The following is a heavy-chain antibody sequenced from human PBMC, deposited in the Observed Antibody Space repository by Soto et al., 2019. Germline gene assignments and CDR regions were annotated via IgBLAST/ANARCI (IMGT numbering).Heavy chain of an antibody. CDR3: NRDWSADY. J-gene: IGHJ4*02. CDR2: IGGSGRDP. CDR1: GFIFNNYA. V-gene: IGHV3-23*01. Sequence: EVRLLESGGGLVHPGGSLRLSCAASGFIFNNYAMTWVRQAPGKGLEWVTAIGGSGRDPYYADSVKGRFTISRDNSKNTLYLRMSSLRAEDTAVYYCNRDWSADYWGQGTLVTVSS. D-gene: IGHD1-1*01.